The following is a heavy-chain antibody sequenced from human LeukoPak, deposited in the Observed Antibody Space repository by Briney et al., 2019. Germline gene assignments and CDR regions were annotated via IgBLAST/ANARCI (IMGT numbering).Heavy chain of an antibody. V-gene: IGHV4-34*01. Sequence: SETLSLTCAVYGGSFSGYYWSWIRQPPGKGLEWIGEINHSGSTNYNPSLKSRVTISVDTSKNQFSLKLSSVTAADTAVYYCARRNYDFWSGSWFDPWGQGTLVTVSS. D-gene: IGHD3-3*01. CDR2: INHSGST. CDR1: GGSFSGYY. J-gene: IGHJ5*02. CDR3: ARRNYDFWSGSWFDP.